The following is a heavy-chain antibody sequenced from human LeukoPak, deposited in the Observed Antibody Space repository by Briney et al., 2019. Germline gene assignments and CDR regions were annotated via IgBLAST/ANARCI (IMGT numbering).Heavy chain of an antibody. Sequence: PGGSLRLSCAASGFTFSSSAMSWVSQAPGKGLEWVSAISNNGGYTYYADSVQGRFPISRDNSKSTLCLRMNSLRAEDTAVYYCAKQLGYCSDGSCYFPYWGQGTLVTVSS. D-gene: IGHD2-15*01. CDR3: AKQLGYCSDGSCYFPY. CDR2: ISNNGGYT. V-gene: IGHV3-23*01. J-gene: IGHJ4*02. CDR1: GFTFSSSA.